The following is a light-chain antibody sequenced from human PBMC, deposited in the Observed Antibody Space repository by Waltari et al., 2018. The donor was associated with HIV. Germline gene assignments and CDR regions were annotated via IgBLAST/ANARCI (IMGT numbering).Light chain of an antibody. J-gene: IGLJ3*02. CDR1: NSNIGTNS. Sequence: QPVLTQPPSASGTPGHGVTISCSGSNSNIGTNSVYWYQHLPGMAPKLLIYRNNRRPSGIPDRFSGSRSGTSASLAISGLRSEYEADYYCATWDDSLIWVFGGGTKLTVL. CDR2: RNN. V-gene: IGLV1-47*01. CDR3: ATWDDSLIWV.